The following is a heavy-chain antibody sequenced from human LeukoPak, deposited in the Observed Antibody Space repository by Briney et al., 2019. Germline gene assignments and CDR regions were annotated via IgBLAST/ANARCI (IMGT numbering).Heavy chain of an antibody. CDR1: GGTFSSYA. CDR2: IIPIFGTA. Sequence: SVKVSCKASGGTFSSYAISWVRQAPGQGLEWMGGIIPIFGTANYAQKFQGRVTITAGESTSTAYMELSSLRSEDTAVYYCARDLLRGGDCWFDPWGQGTLVTVSS. D-gene: IGHD2-21*01. V-gene: IGHV1-69*13. J-gene: IGHJ5*02. CDR3: ARDLLRGGDCWFDP.